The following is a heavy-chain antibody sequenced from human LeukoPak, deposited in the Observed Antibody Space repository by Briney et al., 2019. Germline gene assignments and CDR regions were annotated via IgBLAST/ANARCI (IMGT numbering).Heavy chain of an antibody. CDR2: ISGSGGST. V-gene: IGHV3-23*01. D-gene: IGHD6-13*01. CDR3: AKDSEAAAGRGGFDY. Sequence: GGSLRLSCEASGFTFNNYVMTWVRQAPGKGLEWVSAISGSGGSTYYADSVKGRFTISRDNSKNTLYLQMNSLRAEDTAVYYCAKDSEAAAGRGGFDYWGQGTLVTVSS. CDR1: GFTFNNYV. J-gene: IGHJ4*02.